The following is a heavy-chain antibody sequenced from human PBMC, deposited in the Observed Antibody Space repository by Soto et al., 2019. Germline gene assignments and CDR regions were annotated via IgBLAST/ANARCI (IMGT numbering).Heavy chain of an antibody. CDR1: GYTFTSYG. CDR2: ISAYNGNT. CDR3: ARDLPPFSSGWKESRY. Sequence: QVQLVQSGAEVKKPGASMKVSCKASGYTFTSYGISWVRQAPGQGLEWMGWISAYNGNTNYAQKLQGRVTMTTDTSTSTAYMELRSLRSDDTAVYYCARDLPPFSSGWKESRYWGQGTLVTVSS. D-gene: IGHD6-19*01. J-gene: IGHJ4*02. V-gene: IGHV1-18*01.